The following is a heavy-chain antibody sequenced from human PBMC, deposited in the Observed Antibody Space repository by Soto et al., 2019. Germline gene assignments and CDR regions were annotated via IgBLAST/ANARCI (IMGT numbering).Heavy chain of an antibody. Sequence: SETLSLTCTVSGGSISSYYWSWIRQPPGKGLEWIGYIYYSGSTNYNPSLKSRVTISVDTSKNQFSLRLSSVTAADTAVYYCARRPPMDCSSTSCSSDAFDIWGQGTMVTVSS. CDR3: ARRPPMDCSSTSCSSDAFDI. J-gene: IGHJ3*02. CDR2: IYYSGST. CDR1: GGSISSYY. D-gene: IGHD2-2*01. V-gene: IGHV4-59*08.